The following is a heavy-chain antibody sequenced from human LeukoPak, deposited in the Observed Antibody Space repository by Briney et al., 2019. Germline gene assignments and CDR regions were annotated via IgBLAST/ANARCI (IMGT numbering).Heavy chain of an antibody. J-gene: IGHJ4*02. Sequence: PGRSLRLSCAASGFTFSSYGMHWVRQAPGKGLEWVAVISYDGSNKYYADSVKGRFTISRDNSKNTLYLQMNSLRAEDTAVYYCAKADADWGFDYWGQGTLVTVSS. CDR2: ISYDGSNK. CDR3: AKADADWGFDY. D-gene: IGHD7-27*01. CDR1: GFTFSSYG. V-gene: IGHV3-30*18.